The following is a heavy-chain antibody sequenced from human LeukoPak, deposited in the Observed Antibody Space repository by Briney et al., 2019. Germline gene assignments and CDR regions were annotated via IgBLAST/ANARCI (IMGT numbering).Heavy chain of an antibody. CDR3: ARDPGLRRDGYNYDY. D-gene: IGHD5-24*01. J-gene: IGHJ4*02. CDR2: IDSSSSTI. Sequence: GGSLRLSCTASGFTFSNYKMNWVRQAPGKGLEWISYIDSSSSTIYYADSVKGRFTTSRDNAKNSLYLQMNSLRAEDTAVYYCARDPGLRRDGYNYDYWGQGTLVTVSS. CDR1: GFTFSNYK. V-gene: IGHV3-48*01.